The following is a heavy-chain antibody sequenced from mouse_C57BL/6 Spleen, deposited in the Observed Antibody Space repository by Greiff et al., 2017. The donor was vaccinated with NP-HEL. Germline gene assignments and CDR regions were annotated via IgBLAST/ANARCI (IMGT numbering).Heavy chain of an antibody. CDR1: GFTFSSYG. Sequence: EVQVVESGGDLVKPGGSLKLSCAASGFTFSSYGMSWVRQTPDKRLEWVATISSGGSYTYYPDSVKGRFTISRDNAKNTLYLQMSSLKSEDTAMYYCARHEYYGSSPLFDYWGQGTTLTVSS. J-gene: IGHJ2*01. D-gene: IGHD1-1*01. CDR3: ARHEYYGSSPLFDY. CDR2: ISSGGSYT. V-gene: IGHV5-6*01.